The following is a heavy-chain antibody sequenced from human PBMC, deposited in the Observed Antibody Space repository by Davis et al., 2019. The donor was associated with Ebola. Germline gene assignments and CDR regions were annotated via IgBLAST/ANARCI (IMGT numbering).Heavy chain of an antibody. D-gene: IGHD3-16*01. CDR2: IKQDGSEK. CDR1: GFTFTRDW. J-gene: IGHJ4*02. V-gene: IGHV3-7*03. Sequence: GESLKISCAASGFTFTRDWMTWVRQAPGKGLEWVANIKQDGSEKYYLDSVKGRFTISRDNSKDTLFLQMNSLRAEDTATYYCARYCHYRDCSYFDSWGQGTRVAVSS. CDR3: ARYCHYRDCSYFDS.